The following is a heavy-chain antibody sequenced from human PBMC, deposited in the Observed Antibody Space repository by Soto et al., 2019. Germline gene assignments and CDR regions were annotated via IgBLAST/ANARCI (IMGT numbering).Heavy chain of an antibody. Sequence: GGSLRLSCAASGFTFSSYAMSWVRQAPGKGLEWVSVISSSGGSTYYADSVKGRFTISRDNSKNTLYLQMNSLRADDTAVYYCARDMSGGTYNYYYGMDVWGQGTTVTVS. CDR1: GFTFSSYA. CDR3: ARDMSGGTYNYYYGMDV. J-gene: IGHJ6*02. CDR2: ISSSGGST. V-gene: IGHV3-23*01. D-gene: IGHD1-26*01.